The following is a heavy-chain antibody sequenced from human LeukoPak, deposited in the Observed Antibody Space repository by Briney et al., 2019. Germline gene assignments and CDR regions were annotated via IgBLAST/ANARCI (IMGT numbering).Heavy chain of an antibody. CDR1: GFTFSNYA. Sequence: GGSLRLSCAASGFTFSNYARHWVRQAPGKGLEWVAVISYDGSNKYYADSVKGRFTISRDNSKNTLYLQMNSLRAEDTAVYYCARDSYYYDSSGYYWQHLKKNFFDYWGQGTLVTVSS. D-gene: IGHD3-22*01. CDR2: ISYDGSNK. CDR3: ARDSYYYDSSGYYWQHLKKNFFDY. V-gene: IGHV3-30-3*01. J-gene: IGHJ4*02.